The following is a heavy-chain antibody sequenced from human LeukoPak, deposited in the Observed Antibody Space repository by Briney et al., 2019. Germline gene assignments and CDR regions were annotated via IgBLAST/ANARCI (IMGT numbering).Heavy chain of an antibody. CDR3: AKRSDYGGNGNYFDY. Sequence: PGGSLRLSCAASGFTFSRNGMSWVRQAPGKGLEWVSDFTGRYSNTYYSDSVACPFTISRDNSKNTLYLQMNSLRAEDTALYYCAKRSDYGGNGNYFDYWGQGTPVTVSS. CDR2: FTGRYSNT. D-gene: IGHD4-23*01. V-gene: IGHV3-23*01. CDR1: GFTFSRNG. J-gene: IGHJ4*02.